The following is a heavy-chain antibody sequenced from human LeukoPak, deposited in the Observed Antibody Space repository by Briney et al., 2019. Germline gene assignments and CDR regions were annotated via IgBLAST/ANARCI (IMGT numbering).Heavy chain of an antibody. D-gene: IGHD4-17*01. CDR2: INHSGST. CDR3: ARFSATTVTFDY. V-gene: IGHV4-34*01. Sequence: SETLSLTCVVYGGSFSDYWSWIRQPPGKGLEWIGEINHSGSTNYNPSLKSRVTISVDTSKNQFSLKLSSVTAADTAVYYCARFSATTVTFDYWGQGTLVTVSS. CDR1: GGSFSDY. J-gene: IGHJ4*02.